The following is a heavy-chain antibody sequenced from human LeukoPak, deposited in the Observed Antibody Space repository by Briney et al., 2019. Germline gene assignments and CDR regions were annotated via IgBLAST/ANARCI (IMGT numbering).Heavy chain of an antibody. CDR3: ATGYSYGIRYFDY. Sequence: ASVKVSCKVSGYTLTELSMHWVRQAPGKGLEWMGGFDPEDGETIYAQKFQGRVTMTEDTSTDTAYMELSSLRSEDTAVYYCATGYSYGIRYFDYWAREPWSPSPQ. J-gene: IGHJ4*02. CDR2: FDPEDGET. CDR1: GYTLTELS. D-gene: IGHD5-18*01. V-gene: IGHV1-24*01.